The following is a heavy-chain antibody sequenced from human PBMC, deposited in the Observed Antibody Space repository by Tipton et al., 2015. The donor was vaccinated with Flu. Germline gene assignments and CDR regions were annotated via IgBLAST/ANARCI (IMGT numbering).Heavy chain of an antibody. V-gene: IGHV4-59*12. Sequence: TLSLTCTVSGGSISSYYWSWIRQSPGMGLEWIGKIYYNGHIYYNPSLKSRVTISVDTSKDQFSLNLSSVTAADTAVYYCARACGSGGNRWFDPWGQGALVTVSS. CDR2: IYYNGHI. J-gene: IGHJ5*02. CDR1: GGSISSYY. CDR3: ARACGSGGNRWFDP. D-gene: IGHD2-15*01.